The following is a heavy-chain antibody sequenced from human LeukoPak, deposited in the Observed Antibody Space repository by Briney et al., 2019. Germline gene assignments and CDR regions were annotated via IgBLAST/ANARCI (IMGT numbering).Heavy chain of an antibody. Sequence: SETLSLTCTVSGGSISSSSYYWGWIRQPPGKGLEWIGEINHSGSTNYNPSLKSRVTISVDTSKNQFSLKLSSVTAADTAVYYCARGQVGATWARSFSGAFDIWGQGTMVTVSS. CDR2: INHSGST. V-gene: IGHV4-39*07. CDR1: GGSISSSSYY. D-gene: IGHD1-26*01. J-gene: IGHJ3*02. CDR3: ARGQVGATWARSFSGAFDI.